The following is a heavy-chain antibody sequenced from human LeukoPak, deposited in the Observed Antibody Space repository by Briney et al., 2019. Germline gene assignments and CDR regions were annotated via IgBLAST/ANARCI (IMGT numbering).Heavy chain of an antibody. CDR2: IYHSGST. Sequence: PSGTLSLTCAVSGGSISSSNWWSWVRQPPGKGLEWIGEIYHSGSTNYNASLKSRVTISVDKSKNQFSLKLSSVTAADTAVYYCARAEIAAAGTDWFDPWGQGTLVTVSS. J-gene: IGHJ5*02. CDR1: GGSISSSNW. CDR3: ARAEIAAAGTDWFDP. V-gene: IGHV4-4*02. D-gene: IGHD6-13*01.